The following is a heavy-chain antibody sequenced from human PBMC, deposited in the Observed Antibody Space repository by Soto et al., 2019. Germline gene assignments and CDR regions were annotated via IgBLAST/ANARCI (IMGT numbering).Heavy chain of an antibody. J-gene: IGHJ4*02. Sequence: GGSLRLSCAASGFTFSSYGMHWVRQAPGKGLEWVAVIWYDGSNKYYADSVKGRFTISRDNSKNTLYLQMNSLRAEDTAVYYCARDTYSYDNAIDYWGQGTLVTVSS. D-gene: IGHD5-18*01. CDR1: GFTFSSYG. CDR3: ARDTYSYDNAIDY. CDR2: IWYDGSNK. V-gene: IGHV3-33*01.